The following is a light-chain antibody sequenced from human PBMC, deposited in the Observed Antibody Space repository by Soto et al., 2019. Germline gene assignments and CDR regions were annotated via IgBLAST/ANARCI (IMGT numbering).Light chain of an antibody. CDR2: EVS. CDR1: SSDVGGYKY. Sequence: QSALTQPASVSGSPGQSITISCTGTSSDVGGYKYVSWYQQHPGKAPKLMIYEVSSRPSGVSNRFSASKSGNTASLTISGLQAEDEADYYCTSYTSSSTYVFGTGTKVTVL. J-gene: IGLJ1*01. V-gene: IGLV2-14*01. CDR3: TSYTSSSTYV.